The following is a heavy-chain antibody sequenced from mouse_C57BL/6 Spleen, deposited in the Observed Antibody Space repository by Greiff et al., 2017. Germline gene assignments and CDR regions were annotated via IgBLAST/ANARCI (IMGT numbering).Heavy chain of an antibody. V-gene: IGHV1-26*01. Sequence: VQLQQSGPELVKPGASVKISCKASGYTFTDYYMNWVKQSHGKSLEWIGDINPNNGGTSYNQKFKGKATLTVDKSSSTAYMELRNLTSEDSAVYYCARCGGQYYFDYWGQGTTLTVSS. CDR3: ARCGGQYYFDY. J-gene: IGHJ2*01. CDR2: INPNNGGT. CDR1: GYTFTDYY. D-gene: IGHD6-1*01.